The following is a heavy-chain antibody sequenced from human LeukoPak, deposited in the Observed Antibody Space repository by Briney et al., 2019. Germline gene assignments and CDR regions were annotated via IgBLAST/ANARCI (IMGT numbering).Heavy chain of an antibody. D-gene: IGHD2-15*01. J-gene: IGHJ4*02. V-gene: IGHV3-53*01. CDR1: GLSVSSHY. CDR3: ARQLGYCDSGTCYFEY. Sequence: GGSLRLSCAASGLSVSSHYIRWVRQAPGKGLEWVSVIHSVGSTDYADSVKGRFTISRDNPKTPVVLQMNSRRAEDTAVYYCARQLGYCDSGTCYFEYGGQGTLVTVSS. CDR2: IHSVGST.